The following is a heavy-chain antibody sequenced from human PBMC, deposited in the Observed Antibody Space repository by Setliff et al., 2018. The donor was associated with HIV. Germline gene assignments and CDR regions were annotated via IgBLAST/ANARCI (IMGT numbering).Heavy chain of an antibody. CDR3: ARGFLWFGEYYFDY. V-gene: IGHV1-8*03. CDR1: GYTFTSYD. Sequence: RASVKVSCKASGYTFTSYDINWVRQATGQGLEWMGWMNPNSGNTGYAQKFQGRVTITRNTSISTAYMELSSLRSEDTAVYYCARGFLWFGEYYFDYWGQGTLVTVSS. J-gene: IGHJ4*02. CDR2: MNPNSGNT. D-gene: IGHD3-10*01.